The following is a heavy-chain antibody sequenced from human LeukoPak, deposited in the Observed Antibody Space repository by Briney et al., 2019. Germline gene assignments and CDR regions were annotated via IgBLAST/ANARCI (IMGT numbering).Heavy chain of an antibody. CDR2: INPNSGGT. Sequence: ASVKVSCKASGYTFTGYYMHWVRQAPGQGLEWMGWINPNSGGTNYAQKFQGRVTMTRDTSISTAYMELSRLRSDDTAVYYCARDIDDSSGPCYWGQGTLVTVSS. CDR3: ARDIDDSSGPCY. V-gene: IGHV1-2*02. D-gene: IGHD3-22*01. J-gene: IGHJ4*02. CDR1: GYTFTGYY.